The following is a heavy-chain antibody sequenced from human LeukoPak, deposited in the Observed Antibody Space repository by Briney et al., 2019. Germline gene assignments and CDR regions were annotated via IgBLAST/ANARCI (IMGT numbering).Heavy chain of an antibody. D-gene: IGHD3-22*01. CDR2: IYYSRST. Sequence: SETLSLTCTVSGGSISSSSYYWGWIRQPPGKGLEWIGSIYYSRSTYYNPSLKSRVTISVDTSKNQFSLKLSSVTAADTAVYYCARQYYYDSSGHVVDYWGQGTLVTVSS. V-gene: IGHV4-39*01. CDR1: GGSISSSSYY. CDR3: ARQYYYDSSGHVVDY. J-gene: IGHJ4*02.